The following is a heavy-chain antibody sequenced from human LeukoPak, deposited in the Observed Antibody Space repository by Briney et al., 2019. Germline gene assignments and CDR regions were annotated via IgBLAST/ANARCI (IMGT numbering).Heavy chain of an antibody. CDR1: GGSISSSSYY. Sequence: PSETLSLTCTVSGGSISSSSYYWGWIRQPPGKGLEWIGSIYYSGSTYYNPSLKSRVTISVDTSKNQFSLKLSSVTAADTAVYYCARQESSSWYRYFDYWGQGTLVTVSS. D-gene: IGHD6-13*01. CDR2: IYYSGST. J-gene: IGHJ4*02. V-gene: IGHV4-39*01. CDR3: ARQESSSWYRYFDY.